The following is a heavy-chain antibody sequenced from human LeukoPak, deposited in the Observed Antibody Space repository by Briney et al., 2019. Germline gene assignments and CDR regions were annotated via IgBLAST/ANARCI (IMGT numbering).Heavy chain of an antibody. D-gene: IGHD3-10*01. J-gene: IGHJ4*02. V-gene: IGHV4-59*01. CDR1: GGSISSYY. CDR2: IYYSGST. Sequence: PSETLSLTCTVSGGSISSYYWSWIRQPPGKGLEWIGYIYYSGSTNYNPSLKSRVTISVDTSKNQFSLKLSSVTAADTAVYYCARARSGAEGHFDYGGQGTLVTVSS. CDR3: ARARSGAEGHFDY.